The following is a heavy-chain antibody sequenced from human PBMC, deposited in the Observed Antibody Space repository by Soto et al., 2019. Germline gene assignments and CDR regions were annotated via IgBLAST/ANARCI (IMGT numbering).Heavy chain of an antibody. CDR1: GGSISSGGYY. CDR3: ASLKKPAPGLRFDS. CDR2: IYYSGST. V-gene: IGHV4-31*03. Sequence: SETLSLTCTVSGGSISSGGYYWSWIRQHPGKGLEWIGYIYYSGSTYYNPSLKSRVTISVDTSKNQFSLRLSSVTAADTAVYYCASLKKPAPGLRFDSWGQGTLVTVSS. J-gene: IGHJ5*01.